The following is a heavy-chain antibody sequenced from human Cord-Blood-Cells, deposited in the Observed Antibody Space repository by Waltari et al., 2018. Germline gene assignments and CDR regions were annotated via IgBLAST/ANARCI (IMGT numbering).Heavy chain of an antibody. J-gene: IGHJ4*02. CDR3: ALLYSSPPDFDY. Sequence: QVQLVQSGAEVKKPGASGKVSCKASGYTFTSYGISWVRQAPGQGLEWMGWISAYNGNTNYAQKLQGRVTMTTEPSTSTAYMELRSLRSDDTAVYYCALLYSSPPDFDYWGQGTLVTVSS. V-gene: IGHV1-18*04. CDR2: ISAYNGNT. D-gene: IGHD6-13*01. CDR1: GYTFTSYG.